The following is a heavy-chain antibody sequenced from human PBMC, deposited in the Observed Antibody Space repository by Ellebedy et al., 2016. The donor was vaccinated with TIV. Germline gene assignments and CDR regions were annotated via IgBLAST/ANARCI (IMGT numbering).Heavy chain of an antibody. D-gene: IGHD3-3*01. CDR2: INPNSGGA. CDR3: ARQEYYDFWSGYRNSPFDY. J-gene: IGHJ4*02. Sequence: ASVKVSCKASGYTFTGYYMHWVRQAPGQGLEWMGWINPNSGGANYAQKFQGWVTMTRDTSISTAYMELSRLRSDDTAVYYCARQEYYDFWSGYRNSPFDYWGQGTLVTVSS. CDR1: GYTFTGYY. V-gene: IGHV1-2*04.